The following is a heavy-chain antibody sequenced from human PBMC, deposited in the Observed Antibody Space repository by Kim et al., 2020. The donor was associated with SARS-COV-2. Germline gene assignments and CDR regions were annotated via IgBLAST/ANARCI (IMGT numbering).Heavy chain of an antibody. CDR1: GYTFTSYG. J-gene: IGHJ6*02. V-gene: IGHV1-18*01. CDR3: ARGIMITFGGVIVPAGYYYYGMDV. Sequence: ASVKVSCKASGYTFTSYGISWVRQAPGQGLEWMGWISAYNGNTNYAQKLQGRVTMTTDTSTSTAYMELRSLRSDDTAVYYCARGIMITFGGVIVPAGYYYYGMDVWGQGTTVTVSS. CDR2: ISAYNGNT. D-gene: IGHD3-16*02.